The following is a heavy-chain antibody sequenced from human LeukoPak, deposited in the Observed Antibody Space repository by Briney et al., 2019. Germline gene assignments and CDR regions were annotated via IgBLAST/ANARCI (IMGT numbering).Heavy chain of an antibody. CDR1: GFTFSSYG. CDR2: ISYDGSNK. V-gene: IGHV3-30*18. J-gene: IGHJ4*02. Sequence: GGSLRLSCAASGFTFSSYGMHWVRQAPGKGLEWVAVISYDGSNKYYADSVKGRFTISRDNSKNTLYLQMNSLRAEATAVYYCAKGGSGWYGSFDYWGQGTLVTVSS. CDR3: AKGGSGWYGSFDY. D-gene: IGHD6-19*01.